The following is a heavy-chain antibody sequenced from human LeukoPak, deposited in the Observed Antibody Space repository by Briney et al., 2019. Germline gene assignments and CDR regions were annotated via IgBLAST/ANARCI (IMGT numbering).Heavy chain of an antibody. J-gene: IGHJ3*02. CDR1: GYTFTSYY. CDR2: INPSGGST. CDR3: ARSVGAAAGNDAFDI. V-gene: IGHV1-46*01. D-gene: IGHD6-13*01. Sequence: ASVKVSCKASGYTFTSYYMHWVRQAPGQGLEWMGIINPSGGSTSYAQKFQGRVTMTRDMSTSTVYMELSSLRSEDTAVYYCARSVGAAAGNDAFDICGQGTMGTVS.